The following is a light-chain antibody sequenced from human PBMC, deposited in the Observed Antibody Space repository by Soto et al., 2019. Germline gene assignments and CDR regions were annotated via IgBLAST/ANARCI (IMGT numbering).Light chain of an antibody. CDR1: QSISSY. J-gene: IGKJ1*01. Sequence: DIQMTQSPYSLSASVVDRVTITCRASQSISSYLNWYQQKPGKAPKLLIYAASSLQSGVPSRFSGSGSGTDFTLTISSLQPEDFATYYCQQSYSTPWTFGQGTNVDI. CDR2: AAS. CDR3: QQSYSTPWT. V-gene: IGKV1-39*01.